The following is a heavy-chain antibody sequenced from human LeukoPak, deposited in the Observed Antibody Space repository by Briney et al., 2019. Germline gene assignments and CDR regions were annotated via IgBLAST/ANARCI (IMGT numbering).Heavy chain of an antibody. CDR2: IYYSGST. J-gene: IGHJ4*02. CDR3: ARLFGVMRDFDY. D-gene: IGHD3-3*01. Sequence: PSETLSLTCTVSGGSISSSSYYWGWIRQPPGKGLEWIGSIYYSGSTYYNPSLKSRVTISADTSENQLSLKVSSVTAADTAVYYCARLFGVMRDFDYWGQGTLVTVSS. CDR1: GGSISSSSYY. V-gene: IGHV4-39*07.